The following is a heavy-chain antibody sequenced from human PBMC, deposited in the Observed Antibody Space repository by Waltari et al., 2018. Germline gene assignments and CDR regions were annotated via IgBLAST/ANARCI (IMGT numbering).Heavy chain of an antibody. J-gene: IGHJ4*02. CDR3: ARAASRDDFWSGYGFRFDY. V-gene: IGHV1-69*09. CDR2: IIPILGIA. Sequence: QVQLVHSGAEVKKPGSSVKVPCKATGGTFTSYATSWVRLHCGPGFEWMGRIIPILGIANDAQKFQGRVTITADKSTSTAYMELSSLRSEDTAVYYCARAASRDDFWSGYGFRFDYWGQGTLVTVSS. D-gene: IGHD3-3*01. CDR1: GGTFTSYA.